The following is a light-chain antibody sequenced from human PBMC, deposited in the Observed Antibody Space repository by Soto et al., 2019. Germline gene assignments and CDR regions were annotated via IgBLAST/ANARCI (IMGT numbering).Light chain of an antibody. Sequence: DIQMTQSPSSLSASVGDRVTITCRASQSISSYLNWYQQKPGKAPKLLIYAASSLQSGVPSRFSGSVSGTEFTLTISSLQPEDFATYYCQQANSFPITFGQGTRLEIK. CDR1: QSISSY. V-gene: IGKV1-39*01. J-gene: IGKJ5*01. CDR2: AAS. CDR3: QQANSFPIT.